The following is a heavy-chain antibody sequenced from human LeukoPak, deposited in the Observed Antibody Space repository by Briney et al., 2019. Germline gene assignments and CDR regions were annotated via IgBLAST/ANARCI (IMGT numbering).Heavy chain of an antibody. Sequence: SETLSLTCAVYGGSFSGYYWSWIRQPPGKGLEWIGEINHSGSTNYNPSLKSRVTISVDTSKNQFSLKLSSVTAAGTAVYYCARSSYGDYKKFDYWGQGTLVTVSS. CDR3: ARSSYGDYKKFDY. J-gene: IGHJ4*02. CDR1: GGSFSGYY. CDR2: INHSGST. D-gene: IGHD4-17*01. V-gene: IGHV4-34*01.